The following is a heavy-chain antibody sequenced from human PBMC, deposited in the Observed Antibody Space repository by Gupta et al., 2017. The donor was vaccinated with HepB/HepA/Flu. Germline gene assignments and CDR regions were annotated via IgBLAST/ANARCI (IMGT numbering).Heavy chain of an antibody. CDR3: ARRSTFYDTSGYPHNAFDI. CDR2: IYHSGST. D-gene: IGHD3-22*01. CDR1: GDSLSSDY. V-gene: IGHV4-59*08. Sequence: QVQLQESGPGLVKPSETLSLTCTVSGDSLSSDYWGWIRQPPGKGLEWIAYIYHSGSTSYSPSLESRVTISLDMSKNQFSLRLTSVTAADTAVYYCARRSTFYDTSGYPHNAFDIWGQGTMVTVSS. J-gene: IGHJ3*02.